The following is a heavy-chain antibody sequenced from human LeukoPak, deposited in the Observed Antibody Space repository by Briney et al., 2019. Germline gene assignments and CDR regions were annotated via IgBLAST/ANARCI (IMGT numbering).Heavy chain of an antibody. CDR3: AKNNGMDL. CDR1: GFALSSHW. J-gene: IGHJ6*02. V-gene: IGHV3-7*03. CDR2: VNRDGSET. Sequence: PGGSLRLSCAASGFALSSHWMTWVRQVPGRGPEWVANVNRDGSETYYLDSVKGRFTISKDNAKNSLYLQMNSLRAEDTALYHRAKNNGMDLWGQGTTVIVSS.